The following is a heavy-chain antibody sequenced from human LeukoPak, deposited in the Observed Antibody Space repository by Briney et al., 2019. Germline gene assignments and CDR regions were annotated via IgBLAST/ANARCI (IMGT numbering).Heavy chain of an antibody. CDR3: AKHTPTYSSSWYYFDY. CDR2: IRYDGSNK. CDR1: GFTFSSYA. D-gene: IGHD6-13*01. J-gene: IGHJ4*02. Sequence: GGSLRLSCAASGFTFSSYAMSWVRQAPGKGLEWVAFIRYDGSNKYYADSVKGRFTISRDNSKNTLYLQMNSLRAEDTAVYYCAKHTPTYSSSWYYFDYWGQGTLVTVSS. V-gene: IGHV3-30*02.